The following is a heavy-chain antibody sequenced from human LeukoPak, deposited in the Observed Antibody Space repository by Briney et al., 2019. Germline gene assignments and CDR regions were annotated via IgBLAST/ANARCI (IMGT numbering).Heavy chain of an antibody. CDR3: ASRADYYGSGGVDY. V-gene: IGHV1-69*05. CDR1: GGTFSSYA. Sequence: SVKVSRKASGGTFSSYAISWVRQAPGQGLEWMGGIIPIFGTANYAQKFQGRVTITTDESTSTAYMELSSLRSEDTAVYYCASRADYYGSGGVDYWGQGTLVTVSS. D-gene: IGHD3-10*01. J-gene: IGHJ4*02. CDR2: IIPIFGTA.